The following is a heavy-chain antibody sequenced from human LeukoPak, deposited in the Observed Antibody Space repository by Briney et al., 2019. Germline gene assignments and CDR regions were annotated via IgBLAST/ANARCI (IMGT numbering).Heavy chain of an antibody. V-gene: IGHV5-51*01. D-gene: IGHD1-1*01. CDR2: LYPGDSDT. J-gene: IGHJ4*02. Sequence: GESLKISCKGSGYSFTSYWIGWVRQMPGKGLEFMGILYPGDSDTRYSPSFQGQVTISADNSISTAYLQWSSLKASDTAMYYCARHETGPYFDYWGQGTLVTVSS. CDR1: GYSFTSYW. CDR3: ARHETGPYFDY.